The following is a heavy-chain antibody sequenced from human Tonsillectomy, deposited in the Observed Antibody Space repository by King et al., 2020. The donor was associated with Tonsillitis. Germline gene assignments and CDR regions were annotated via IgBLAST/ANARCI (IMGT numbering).Heavy chain of an antibody. V-gene: IGHV3-30*18. Sequence: QLVQSGGGVVQPGTSLSLSCAASGFTFSYFIMHWVRQAPGKGLEGVAVLSRDVSKQSYADSVKGRFTISRDNSKNTLYLQMNNLSPDDTAVYYCAKDLRGSLDYWGQGTLVIVSS. D-gene: IGHD3-10*01. CDR3: AKDLRGSLDY. CDR2: LSRDVSKQ. CDR1: GFTFSYFI. J-gene: IGHJ4*02.